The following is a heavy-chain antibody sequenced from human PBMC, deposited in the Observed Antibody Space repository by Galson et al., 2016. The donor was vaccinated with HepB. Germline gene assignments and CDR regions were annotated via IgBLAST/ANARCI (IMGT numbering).Heavy chain of an antibody. Sequence: SETLSLTCSVSVGSITNAYWSWIRHTPGKDLEWIGYIYFLGNIDYNPSLKCRVTMSVDRTKNQISLHLTSVTTADTAVYYCARAPSERPGLYFFDFWGPGILVTVS. CDR2: IYFLGNI. CDR1: VGSITNAY. V-gene: IGHV4-59*01. CDR3: ARAPSERPGLYFFDF. D-gene: IGHD1-1*01. J-gene: IGHJ4*02.